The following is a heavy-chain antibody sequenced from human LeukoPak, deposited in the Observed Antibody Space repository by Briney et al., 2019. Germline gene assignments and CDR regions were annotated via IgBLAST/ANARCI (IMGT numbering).Heavy chain of an antibody. CDR2: IGAYNGHT. Sequence: ASVKVSCKASGYTFTNYGISWVRQAPGQGLEWMGWIGAYNGHTTYAQNIQGRLTMTTDTSTSTAYMDLRSLRFDDTAVYYCVRDFSCGGGTCSDCFDPWGQGTLVTVSS. CDR3: VRDFSCGGGTCSDCFDP. V-gene: IGHV1-18*01. CDR1: GYTFTNYG. J-gene: IGHJ5*02. D-gene: IGHD2-15*01.